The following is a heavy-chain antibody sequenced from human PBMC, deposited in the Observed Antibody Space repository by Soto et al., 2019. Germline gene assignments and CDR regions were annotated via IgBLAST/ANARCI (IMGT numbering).Heavy chain of an antibody. Sequence: GRSLRLSCAASGFTFSSYAMYWVRQAPGKGLEWVSAISGSGGNIYYADSVKGRFTISRDNSKNTLYLQMNSLRAGDTAVYYCVKGYEFERYFHHWGQGTLVTVSS. CDR1: GFTFSSYA. CDR2: ISGSGGNI. V-gene: IGHV3-23*01. CDR3: VKGYEFERYFHH. J-gene: IGHJ1*01. D-gene: IGHD3-16*01.